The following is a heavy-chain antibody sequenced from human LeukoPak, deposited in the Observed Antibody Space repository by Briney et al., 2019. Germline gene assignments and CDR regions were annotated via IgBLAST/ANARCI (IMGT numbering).Heavy chain of an antibody. D-gene: IGHD1-14*01. Sequence: GGSLRLSCAVSRFAFSTYAMTWVHQAPGQGLEYVSTISSNGADTYYADSVKGRFTTSRDNSKNTLYLQMTSLRVEDTAVYYCANYRKPQGLDYWGQGTLVTVSS. V-gene: IGHV3-23*01. CDR2: ISSNGADT. CDR3: ANYRKPQGLDY. J-gene: IGHJ4*02. CDR1: RFAFSTYA.